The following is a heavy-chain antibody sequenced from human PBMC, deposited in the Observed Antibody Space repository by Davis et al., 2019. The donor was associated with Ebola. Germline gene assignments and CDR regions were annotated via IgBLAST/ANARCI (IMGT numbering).Heavy chain of an antibody. CDR3: SRGGAVKFDY. CDR2: IKHDGTEK. V-gene: IGHV3-7*01. Sequence: GGSLRLSCAASGFTFSAYWMTWVRQAPGKGLQWVANIKHDGTEKNYVDSVKGRFTISRDNAKDSLYLQMNSLRDEDTALYYCSRGGAVKFDYWGQGTLVTVSS. J-gene: IGHJ4*02. CDR1: GFTFSAYW. D-gene: IGHD4-17*01.